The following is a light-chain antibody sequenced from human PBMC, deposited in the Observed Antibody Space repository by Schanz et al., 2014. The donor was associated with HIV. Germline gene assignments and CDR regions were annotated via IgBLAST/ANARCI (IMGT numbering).Light chain of an antibody. V-gene: IGKV3-20*01. CDR1: QTISSNY. CDR3: QYFGNSGGT. CDR2: GAS. Sequence: DIVLTQSPGTLSLSPGERATLSCRASQTISSNYLAWYQQKPGQAPRLLIYGASNRATGIPDRFSGTGSGTDFTLTISSLEPEDFAVYYCQYFGNSGGTFGGGTKVEIK. J-gene: IGKJ4*01.